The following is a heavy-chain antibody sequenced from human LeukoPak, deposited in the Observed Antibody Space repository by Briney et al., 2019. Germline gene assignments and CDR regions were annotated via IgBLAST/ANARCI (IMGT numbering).Heavy chain of an antibody. CDR2: IRSKIYGGTP. Sequence: GGSLRLSCTASGFTFGDYSMTWVRQAPGKGLEWVGFIRSKIYGGTPEYAASVKGRFTISRDDSKGIAYLQMNSLKTEDTAVYYCTRDQTPYYWGQGTLVTVSS. J-gene: IGHJ4*02. CDR3: TRDQTPYY. CDR1: GFTFGDYS. V-gene: IGHV3-49*04.